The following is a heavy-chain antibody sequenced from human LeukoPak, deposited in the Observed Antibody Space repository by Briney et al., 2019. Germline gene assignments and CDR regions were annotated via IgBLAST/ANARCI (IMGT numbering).Heavy chain of an antibody. J-gene: IGHJ4*02. CDR1: GFTFSSYW. Sequence: GGSLRLSCAASGFTFSSYWMSWVRQAPGRGLEWVANIKQDGSEKYYVDSVKGRFTISRDNAKNSLYLQMNSLRAEDTAVYYCARAQDSSGYYPDYWGQGTLVTVSS. CDR3: ARAQDSSGYYPDY. CDR2: IKQDGSEK. D-gene: IGHD3-22*01. V-gene: IGHV3-7*01.